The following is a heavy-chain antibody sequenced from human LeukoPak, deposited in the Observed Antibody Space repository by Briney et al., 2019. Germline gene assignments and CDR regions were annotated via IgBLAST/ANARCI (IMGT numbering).Heavy chain of an antibody. J-gene: IGHJ6*02. CDR2: INHSGST. D-gene: IGHD5/OR15-5a*01. Sequence: PSETLSLTCAVYGGSFSGYYWSWIRQPPGKGLEWIGEINHSGSTNYNPSLKSRVTISVDTSKNQFSLKLSSVPAADTAVYYCARFYVGYYYYGMDVWGQGTTVTVSS. CDR1: GGSFSGYY. CDR3: ARFYVGYYYYGMDV. V-gene: IGHV4-34*01.